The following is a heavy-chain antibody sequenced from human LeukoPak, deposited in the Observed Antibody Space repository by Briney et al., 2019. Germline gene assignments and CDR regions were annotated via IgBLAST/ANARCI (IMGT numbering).Heavy chain of an antibody. V-gene: IGHV5-51*01. D-gene: IGHD6-13*01. CDR3: ARQPVRYSSSWANWFDP. Sequence: GESLKISCKGSGYSFTSYWIGWVRQMPGKGLEWMGIIYPGDSDTRYSPSFQGRVTISADKSISTAYLQWSSLKASDTAMYYCARQPVRYSSSWANWFDPWGQGTLVTVSS. CDR2: IYPGDSDT. J-gene: IGHJ5*02. CDR1: GYSFTSYW.